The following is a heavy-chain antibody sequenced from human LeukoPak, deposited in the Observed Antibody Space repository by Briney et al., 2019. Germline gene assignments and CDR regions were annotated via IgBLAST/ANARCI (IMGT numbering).Heavy chain of an antibody. CDR3: AKEKVLFAMEAWYFDL. V-gene: IGHV3-48*01. D-gene: IGHD2-2*01. CDR2: ISSSSSTI. CDR1: GFTFSSYS. J-gene: IGHJ2*01. Sequence: PGGSLRLSCAASGFTFSSYSMNWVRQAPGKGLEWVSYISSSSSTIYYADSVQGRFTISRDNSKNTLYLQMNSLRVEDTAVYYCAKEKVLFAMEAWYFDLWGRGTLVTVSS.